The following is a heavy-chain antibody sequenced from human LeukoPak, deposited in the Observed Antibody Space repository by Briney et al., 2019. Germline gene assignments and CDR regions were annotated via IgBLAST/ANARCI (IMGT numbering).Heavy chain of an antibody. V-gene: IGHV3-23*01. CDR1: GFTFSSYA. J-gene: IGHJ3*02. CDR2: ISGIGGST. CDR3: AKHGVLLWFGELQHAFDI. D-gene: IGHD3-10*01. Sequence: GGSLRLFCAPSGFTFSSYAMSWVRQAPGKGLEWVSAISGIGGSTYYADCVKGRFTISRDNSKNTLYLQMNSLRAEDTAVYYCAKHGVLLWFGELQHAFDIWGQGTMVTVSS.